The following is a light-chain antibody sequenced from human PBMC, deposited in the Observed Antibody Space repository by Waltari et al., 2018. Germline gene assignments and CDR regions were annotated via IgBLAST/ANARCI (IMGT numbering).Light chain of an antibody. CDR1: SSDVGNYNL. Sequence: QSALTQPASVSGSPGQSITISCTGTSSDVGNYNLVSWYQQYPGKAPKVMIYDGNRRPSGVSDRFSGSKSGNTASLTISGVQAEDEADYYCCSYAGSYTWVFGGGTKLTVL. CDR3: CSYAGSYTWV. V-gene: IGLV2-23*01. J-gene: IGLJ3*02. CDR2: DGN.